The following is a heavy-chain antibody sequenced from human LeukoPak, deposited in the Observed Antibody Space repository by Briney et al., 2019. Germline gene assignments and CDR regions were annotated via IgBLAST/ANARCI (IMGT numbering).Heavy chain of an antibody. D-gene: IGHD6-19*01. Sequence: PSETLSLTCTVSGGSISGSYWNWIRQPPGKGLEWIGYIYYSGSTNYNPSLKSRVTISVDTSKKEFSLKLSSVTAADTAVYYCARALLPVAGTRGDAFGIWGQGTMVTVSS. CDR1: GGSISGSY. J-gene: IGHJ3*02. CDR3: ARALLPVAGTRGDAFGI. V-gene: IGHV4-59*01. CDR2: IYYSGST.